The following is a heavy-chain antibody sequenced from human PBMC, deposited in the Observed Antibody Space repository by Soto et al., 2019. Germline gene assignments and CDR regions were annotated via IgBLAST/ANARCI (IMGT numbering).Heavy chain of an antibody. V-gene: IGHV3-30-3*01. CDR2: ISYDGSNK. CDR3: ARDEGGSYSIDY. D-gene: IGHD1-26*01. J-gene: IGHJ4*02. CDR1: GFTFSSYA. Sequence: QVQLVESGGGVVQPGRSLRLSCAASGFTFSSYAMHWVRQAPGKGLEWVAVISYDGSNKYYADSVKGRFTISRDNSKNTLYLQMNSLRAEDTAVYYCARDEGGSYSIDYWGQGTLVTVSS.